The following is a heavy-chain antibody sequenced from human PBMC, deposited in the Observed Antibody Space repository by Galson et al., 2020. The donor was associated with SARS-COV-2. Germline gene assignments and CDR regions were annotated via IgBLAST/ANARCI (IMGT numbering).Heavy chain of an antibody. CDR1: GYSFTSYW. Sequence: HGESLKISCKGSGYSFTSYWIGWVRQMPGKGLEWMGIIYPGDSDTRYSPSFQGQVTISADKSISTAYLQWSSLKASDTAMYYCARHLEYSSSSNGIFYYYGMDVWGQGTTVTVSS. V-gene: IGHV5-51*01. CDR3: ARHLEYSSSSNGIFYYYGMDV. CDR2: IYPGDSDT. J-gene: IGHJ6*02. D-gene: IGHD6-6*01.